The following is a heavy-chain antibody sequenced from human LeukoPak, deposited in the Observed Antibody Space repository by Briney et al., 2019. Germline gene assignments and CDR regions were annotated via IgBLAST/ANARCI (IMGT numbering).Heavy chain of an antibody. CDR3: AIAYSSLGYFDY. D-gene: IGHD6-13*01. CDR1: GFTFSSYA. J-gene: IGHJ4*02. Sequence: GGSLRLSCAASGFTFSSYAMSWVRQAPGKGLEWVSAISGSGGSTYYADSVKGRFTISRDSSKNTLYLQMNSLRAEDTAVYYCAIAYSSLGYFDYWGQGTLVTVSS. V-gene: IGHV3-23*01. CDR2: ISGSGGST.